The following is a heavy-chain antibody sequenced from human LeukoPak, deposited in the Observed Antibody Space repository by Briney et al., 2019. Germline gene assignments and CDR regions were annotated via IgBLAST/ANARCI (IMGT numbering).Heavy chain of an antibody. J-gene: IGHJ4*02. D-gene: IGHD3-10*01. Sequence: PSETLSLTCTVSGGSISSYYWSWIRQPPGKGLEWIGYIYYSGSTNYNPSLKSRVTISVDTSKNQFSLKLSSVTAADTAVYYCARLGVGFGELFPNLDYWGQGTLVTVSS. CDR1: GGSISSYY. CDR2: IYYSGST. CDR3: ARLGVGFGELFPNLDY. V-gene: IGHV4-59*01.